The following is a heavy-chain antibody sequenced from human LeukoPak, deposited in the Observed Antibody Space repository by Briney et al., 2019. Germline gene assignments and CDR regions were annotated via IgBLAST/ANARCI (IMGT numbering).Heavy chain of an antibody. V-gene: IGHV3-15*01. D-gene: IGHD2-2*01. Sequence: GGSLRLSCAASGFTFSNAWMSWVRQAPGKGLEWVGRIKSKTDGGTTDYAAPVKGRFTISRDDSKNTLYLQMISLKTEDTAVYYCTTDLNQRLSHDAFDIWGQGTMVTVSS. CDR3: TTDLNQRLSHDAFDI. J-gene: IGHJ3*02. CDR2: IKSKTDGGTT. CDR1: GFTFSNAW.